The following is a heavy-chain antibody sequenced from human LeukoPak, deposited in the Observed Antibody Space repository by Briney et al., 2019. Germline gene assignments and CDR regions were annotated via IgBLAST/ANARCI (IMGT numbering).Heavy chain of an antibody. D-gene: IGHD3-22*01. V-gene: IGHV3-23*01. CDR2: ISGSGGST. Sequence: GGSLRLSCAASGFTFSSYAMSWVRQAPGKGLEWVSAISGSGGSTYYADSVKGRFTISRDNSKNTLYLRMNSLRAEDTAVYYCAKDTYYYDSSGYNTFDYWGQGTLVTVSS. J-gene: IGHJ4*02. CDR3: AKDTYYYDSSGYNTFDY. CDR1: GFTFSSYA.